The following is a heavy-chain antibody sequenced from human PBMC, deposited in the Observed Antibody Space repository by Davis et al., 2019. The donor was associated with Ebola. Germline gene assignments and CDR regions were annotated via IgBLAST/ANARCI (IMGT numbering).Heavy chain of an antibody. CDR1: GFTFSSYW. CDR2: IKQDGSAK. D-gene: IGHD2-2*01. Sequence: GESLKISCAASGFTFSSYWMSWVRQAPGKGLAWVANIKQDGSAKYYVDSVKGRFTISRDNAKNSLYLQMNSLRAEDTAVYYCARGYCSSTSCYDTFDYWGQGTLVTVSS. CDR3: ARGYCSSTSCYDTFDY. V-gene: IGHV3-7*04. J-gene: IGHJ4*02.